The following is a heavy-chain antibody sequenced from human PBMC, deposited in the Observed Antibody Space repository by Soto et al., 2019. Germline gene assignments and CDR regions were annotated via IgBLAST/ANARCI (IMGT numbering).Heavy chain of an antibody. CDR1: GDSVSSNSAT. J-gene: IGHJ3*02. CDR2: TYYRSKWYN. Sequence: SQTLSLTCAISGDSVSSNSATWNWIRQSPSRGLEWLGRTYYRSKWYNDYAVSVKSRITINPDTSKNQFSLQLNSVTPEDTAVYYCARAGSKSLIEKDAFDIWGQGTMVTVSS. D-gene: IGHD6-25*01. CDR3: ARAGSKSLIEKDAFDI. V-gene: IGHV6-1*01.